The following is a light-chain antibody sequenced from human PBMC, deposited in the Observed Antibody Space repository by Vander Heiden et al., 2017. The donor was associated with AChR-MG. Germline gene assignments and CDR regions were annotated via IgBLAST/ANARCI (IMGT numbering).Light chain of an antibody. V-gene: IGLV1-51*01. CDR3: GTWDSSLSVVV. J-gene: IGLJ2*01. CDR1: SSNIGHDY. Sequence: QSVLTQPPSVSAAPGQKVTISCSGSSSNIGHDYVSWYQHLPGTAPKLLIYDNNQRPSGMPDRFSGSKSGTSATLGITGLQTGDEADYYCGTWDSSLSVVVFGGGTKLTVL. CDR2: DNN.